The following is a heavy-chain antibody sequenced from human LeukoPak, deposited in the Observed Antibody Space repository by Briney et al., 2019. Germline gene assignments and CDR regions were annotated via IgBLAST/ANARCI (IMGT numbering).Heavy chain of an antibody. CDR1: GFTFSTYG. CDR2: IRYDGSKK. D-gene: IGHD3-22*01. J-gene: IGHJ6*03. V-gene: IGHV3-30*02. Sequence: GGSLRLPCAASGFTFSTYGFHWVRQAPGKGLEWVTFIRYDGSKKYYGDSVKGRFTISRDNSKNTLYLQMNSLGAEDTAVYYCAKGGVTDSSGYYSGYYFYMDVWGKGTTVTVSS. CDR3: AKGGVTDSSGYYSGYYFYMDV.